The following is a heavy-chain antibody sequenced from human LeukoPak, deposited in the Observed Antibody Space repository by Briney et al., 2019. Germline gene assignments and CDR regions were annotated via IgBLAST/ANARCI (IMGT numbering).Heavy chain of an antibody. CDR1: GFTFGCYA. V-gene: IGHV3-23*01. CDR2: ISGGSEDT. CDR3: ARSIAQYSNSWLYFYYGLDV. Sequence: PGGSLRLSCTASGFTFGCYAMSWVRQAPGKGLEWVSSISGGSEDTYYADSVKGRFTISRDNSKSTLNLQLNSLRAEDTAVYYCARSIAQYSNSWLYFYYGLDVWGQGTTVTVSS. J-gene: IGHJ6*02. D-gene: IGHD6-6*01.